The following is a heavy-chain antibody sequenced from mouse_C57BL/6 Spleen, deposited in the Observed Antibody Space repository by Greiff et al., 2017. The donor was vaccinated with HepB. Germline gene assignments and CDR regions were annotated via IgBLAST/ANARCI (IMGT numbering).Heavy chain of an antibody. CDR3: ALGDDYAMDY. CDR2: ISSGSSTI. D-gene: IGHD3-3*01. V-gene: IGHV5-17*01. CDR1: GFTFSDYG. J-gene: IGHJ4*01. Sequence: DVHLVESGGGLVKPGGSLKLSCAASGFTFSDYGMHWVRQAPEKGLEWVAYISSGSSTIYYADTVKGRFTISRDNAKNTLFLQMTSLRSEDTAMYYCALGDDYAMDYWGQGTSVTVSS.